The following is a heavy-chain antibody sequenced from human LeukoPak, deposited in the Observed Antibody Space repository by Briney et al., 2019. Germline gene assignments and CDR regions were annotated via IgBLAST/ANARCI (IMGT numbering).Heavy chain of an antibody. J-gene: IGHJ4*02. V-gene: IGHV3-23*01. CDR2: ISGSGGST. CDR3: AKASMIVVVTQYYFDY. D-gene: IGHD3-22*01. CDR1: GFTFSSYA. Sequence: GGSLRLSCAASGFTFSSYAMSWVRQAPGKGLEWVSAISGSGGSTYYAGSVKGRFTISRDNSKNTLYLQMNSLRAEDTAVYYCAKASMIVVVTQYYFDYWGQGTLVTVSS.